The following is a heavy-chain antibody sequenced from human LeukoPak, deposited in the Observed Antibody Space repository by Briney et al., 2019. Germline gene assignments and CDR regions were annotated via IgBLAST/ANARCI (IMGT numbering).Heavy chain of an antibody. CDR3: AKDDQDIVVVPAACIDY. D-gene: IGHD2-2*01. J-gene: IGHJ4*02. CDR1: GFTFSSYA. Sequence: PGGSLRLSCAASGFTFSSYAMSWVRQAPGKGLEWVSAISGSGGSTYYADSVKGRFTISRDNSKNTLYLQMNSLRVEDTALYYCAKDDQDIVVVPAACIDYWGQGTLVTVSS. V-gene: IGHV3-23*01. CDR2: ISGSGGST.